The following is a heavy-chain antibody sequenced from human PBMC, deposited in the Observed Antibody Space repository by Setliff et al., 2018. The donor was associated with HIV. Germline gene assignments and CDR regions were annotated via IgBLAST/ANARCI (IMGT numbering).Heavy chain of an antibody. Sequence: ASVKVSCKASGYTFINYAMNWVRQAPGQGLEWMGWINTHTGSPTYAQAFTGRFVFSVDTSVSTAYLQISSLKAEDTAVCYCARALYGDYGGDINWFDPWGQGTLVTSPQ. CDR2: INTHTGSP. D-gene: IGHD4-17*01. CDR1: GYTFINYA. J-gene: IGHJ5*02. V-gene: IGHV7-4-1*02. CDR3: ARALYGDYGGDINWFDP.